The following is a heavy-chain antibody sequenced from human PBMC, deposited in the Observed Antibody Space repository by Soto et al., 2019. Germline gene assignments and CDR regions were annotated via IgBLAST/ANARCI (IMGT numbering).Heavy chain of an antibody. V-gene: IGHV4-30-4*01. Sequence: SETLSLTCTVSAGSISSSDNYWRYIYHPPRMGLGWIGYIYYRGSTDYSPSLNSRVTLSVDTAKDHFSLKLSSVTAADTAVYYWGRAPDCGGNCYAGLDYWGRGTLVTVSS. CDR2: IYYRGST. CDR1: AGSISSSDNY. CDR3: GRAPDCGGNCYAGLDY. D-gene: IGHD2-21*02. J-gene: IGHJ4*02.